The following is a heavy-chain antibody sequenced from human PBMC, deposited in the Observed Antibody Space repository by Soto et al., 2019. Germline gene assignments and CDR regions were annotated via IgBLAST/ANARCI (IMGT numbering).Heavy chain of an antibody. D-gene: IGHD2-2*01. CDR3: ATGRSEVVPGAMDT. CDR1: GDSFSNYY. CDR2: IYPTGST. V-gene: IGHV4-4*07. J-gene: IGHJ5*02. Sequence: PSETLSLTCTVSGDSFSNYYCNWVRKSAGKGLGWIGRIYPTGSTTYNPSLKSRLTMSVDTSKNQFSLRLTSMTAADTAVYYCATGRSEVVPGAMDTWGQGTLVTVS.